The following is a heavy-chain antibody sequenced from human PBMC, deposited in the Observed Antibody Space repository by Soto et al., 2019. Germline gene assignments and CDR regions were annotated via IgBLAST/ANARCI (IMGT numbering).Heavy chain of an antibody. Sequence: SETLSLTCTVSGGSISSYYWSWIRQPPGKGLEWIGYIYYSGSTNHNPSLKSRVTISVDTSKNQFSLKLSSVTAADTAVYYCARRVGLRYYYYYYGMDVWGQGTTVTVSS. D-gene: IGHD2-21*01. J-gene: IGHJ6*02. CDR2: IYYSGST. CDR3: ARRVGLRYYYYYYGMDV. V-gene: IGHV4-59*01. CDR1: GGSISSYY.